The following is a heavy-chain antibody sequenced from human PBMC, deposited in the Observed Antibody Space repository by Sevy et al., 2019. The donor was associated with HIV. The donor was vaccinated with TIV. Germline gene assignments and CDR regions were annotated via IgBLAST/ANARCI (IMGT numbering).Heavy chain of an antibody. J-gene: IGHJ3*02. CDR1: GFTFSSYG. CDR3: ARQRDAFDI. V-gene: IGHV3-33*01. CDR2: IWYDGSNK. Sequence: GGSLRLSCAASGFTFSSYGMHWVRQAPGKGLEWVAVIWYDGSNKYYADSVKGRFTISRDNSKNTLYLQINSLRAEDTAVYYCARQRDAFDIWGQGTMVTVSS.